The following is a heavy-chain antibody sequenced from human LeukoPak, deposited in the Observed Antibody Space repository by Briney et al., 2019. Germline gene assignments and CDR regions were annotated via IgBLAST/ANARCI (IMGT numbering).Heavy chain of an antibody. CDR3: ARVGDILTNAFDI. CDR1: GYTFTSYY. Sequence: ASVEVSCKASGYTFTSYYMHWVRQAPGQGLEWMGIINPSGGSTSYAQKFQGRVTMTRDMSTSTVYMELSSLRPEDTAVYYCARVGDILTNAFDIWGQGTMVTVSS. J-gene: IGHJ3*02. D-gene: IGHD3-9*01. V-gene: IGHV1-46*01. CDR2: INPSGGST.